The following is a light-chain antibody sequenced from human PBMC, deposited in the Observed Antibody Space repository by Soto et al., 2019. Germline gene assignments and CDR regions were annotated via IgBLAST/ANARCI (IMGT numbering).Light chain of an antibody. CDR3: SSYTTNITPVV. Sequence: QSALTQPASVSGSPGQWITISCTGTSGDIGGYNYVSWYQQHPGKAPKLLISEVTNRPSGVSNRFSGSKSGNTASLTISGLQAEEEADYYCSSYTTNITPVVFGGGTKLTVL. V-gene: IGLV2-14*01. J-gene: IGLJ2*01. CDR2: EVT. CDR1: SGDIGGYNY.